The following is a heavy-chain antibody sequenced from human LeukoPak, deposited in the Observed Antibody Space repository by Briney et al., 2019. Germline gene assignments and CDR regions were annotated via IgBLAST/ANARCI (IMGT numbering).Heavy chain of an antibody. J-gene: IGHJ4*02. D-gene: IGHD6-6*01. CDR1: GFTFDDYA. Sequence: PGGSLRLSCAASGFTFDDYAMHWVRQALGKGLEWVSYISSSSGTIYYADSVKGRFTISRDNAKNSLYLQMNSLRGEDTAVYYCAREEVGRPFYYWGQGTLVTVSS. CDR3: AREEVGRPFYY. CDR2: ISSSSGTI. V-gene: IGHV3-48*01.